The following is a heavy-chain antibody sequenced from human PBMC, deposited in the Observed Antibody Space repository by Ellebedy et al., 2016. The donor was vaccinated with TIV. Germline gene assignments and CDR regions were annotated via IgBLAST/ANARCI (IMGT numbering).Heavy chain of an antibody. J-gene: IGHJ2*01. CDR2: ISWNSGSI. V-gene: IGHV3-9*01. CDR1: GFTFDDYA. Sequence: SLKISCAASGFTFDDYAMHWVRQAPGKGLERVPGISWNSGSIGYADSVMGRFTISRDNAKNYLYLQMNSLRAEDTALYYCTTDSSGSGYYTYFDLWGRGTLVTVSS. D-gene: IGHD3-3*01. CDR3: TTDSSGSGYYTYFDL.